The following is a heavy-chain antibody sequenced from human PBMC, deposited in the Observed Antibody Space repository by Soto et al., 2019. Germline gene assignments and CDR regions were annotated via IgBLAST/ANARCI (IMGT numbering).Heavy chain of an antibody. CDR1: GFTFSKFG. CDR2: VSYDGSFK. CDR3: AKDSDQLLFDYYYYGMDV. D-gene: IGHD2-2*01. J-gene: IGHJ6*02. Sequence: QVRLVESGGGVVQPGGSLRLSCEASGFTFSKFGIHWVRQAPGKGLEWVAVVSYDGSFKYYADSVKGRFTISRDNSKNTLYLQMNSLRPEDTALYYCAKDSDQLLFDYYYYGMDVWGQGTTVTVSS. V-gene: IGHV3-30*18.